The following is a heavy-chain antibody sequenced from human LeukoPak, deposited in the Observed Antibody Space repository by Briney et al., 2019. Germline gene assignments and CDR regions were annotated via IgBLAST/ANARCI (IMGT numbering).Heavy chain of an antibody. CDR2: IKQDGSEK. J-gene: IGHJ4*02. CDR3: ASGGRVPSAMFDY. V-gene: IGHV3-7*05. Sequence: GGSLRLSCAASGFTFNNYWMSWVRQAPGKGLEWVANIKQDGSEKYYVDSVKGRFTISRDNAKNSLYLQMNSLRAEDTAVYYCASGGRVPSAMFDYWGQGALVTVSS. D-gene: IGHD3-10*02. CDR1: GFTFNNYW.